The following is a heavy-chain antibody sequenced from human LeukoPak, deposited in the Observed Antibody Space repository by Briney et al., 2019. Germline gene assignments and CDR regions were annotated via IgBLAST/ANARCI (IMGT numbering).Heavy chain of an antibody. CDR3: ARSRKEYYYDSSGYCYFDY. CDR2: INSDVSST. J-gene: IGHJ4*02. Sequence: GGSLRLSCAASGFTFSSYWMHWVRQAPGKGLVWVSRINSDVSSTSYADSVKGRFTISRDNAKNTLYLQMNSLRDEDTAVYYCARSRKEYYYDSSGYCYFDYWGQGTLVTVSS. D-gene: IGHD3-22*01. CDR1: GFTFSSYW. V-gene: IGHV3-74*01.